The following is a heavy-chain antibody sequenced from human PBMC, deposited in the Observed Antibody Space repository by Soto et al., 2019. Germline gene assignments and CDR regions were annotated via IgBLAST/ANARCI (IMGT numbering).Heavy chain of an antibody. CDR1: GFTFNNYA. V-gene: IGHV3-23*01. CDR3: AKDLWGFPRPSNYFDY. CDR2: ISGSGATT. J-gene: IGHJ4*02. Sequence: GGSLRLSCAASGFTFNNYAMNLVRQAPGKGLEWVSTISGSGATTYYADSVKGRFTISRDKSKNTVYLQMSSLRAEDTAVYYCAKDLWGFPRPSNYFDYWGQGTLVTVSS. D-gene: IGHD3-16*01.